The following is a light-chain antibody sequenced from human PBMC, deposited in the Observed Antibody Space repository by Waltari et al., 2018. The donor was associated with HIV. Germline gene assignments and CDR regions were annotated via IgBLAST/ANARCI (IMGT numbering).Light chain of an antibody. Sequence: QSALTQPPSASGSPGQSVTISCTGTSSDIGGYNSVSWYQQHPGKAPKRMILEVNKRPSGVPDRFSGSKSGNTSSLPVSGLQAEDESVYYCSSYAGSNSVVFGGGTKLTVL. CDR3: SSYAGSNSVV. CDR1: SSDIGGYNS. J-gene: IGLJ2*01. V-gene: IGLV2-8*01. CDR2: EVN.